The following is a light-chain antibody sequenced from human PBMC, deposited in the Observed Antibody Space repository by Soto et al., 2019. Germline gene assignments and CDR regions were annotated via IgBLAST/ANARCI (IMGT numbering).Light chain of an antibody. J-gene: IGLJ2*01. V-gene: IGLV2-14*01. Sequence: QPVLTQPASVSGSPGQSITISCTGTSSDVGGYNYVSWYQQHPGKAPKLMIYDVSNRPSGVSNRFSGSKSGNTASLTISGLRAEDEADYYCSSYTSIITGVLFGGGTKLTVL. CDR1: SSDVGGYNY. CDR2: DVS. CDR3: SSYTSIITGVL.